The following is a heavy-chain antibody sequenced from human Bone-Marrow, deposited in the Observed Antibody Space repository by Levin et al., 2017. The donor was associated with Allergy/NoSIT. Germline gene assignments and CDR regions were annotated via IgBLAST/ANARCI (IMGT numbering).Heavy chain of an antibody. Sequence: RPSETLSLTCTVSGGSISSGDYYWSWIRQPPGKGLEWIGYIYYSGGTYYNPSLKSRLTISIDTSKSEFSLKLSSVTATDTALYYCARERAVGSQVADYWGQGILVTVSS. CDR1: GGSISSGDYY. V-gene: IGHV4-30-4*01. J-gene: IGHJ4*02. D-gene: IGHD2-15*01. CDR2: IYYSGGT. CDR3: ARERAVGSQVADY.